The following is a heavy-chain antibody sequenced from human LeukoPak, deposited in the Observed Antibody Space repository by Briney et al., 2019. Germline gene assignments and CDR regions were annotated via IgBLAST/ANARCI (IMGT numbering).Heavy chain of an antibody. CDR2: ISSSGSTI. Sequence: PGGSLRLSCAASGFTFSTYEMNWVRQAPGKGLEWVSYISSSGSTICYADSVKGRLTISRDNAKNSLYLQMNSLRAEDTALYYCAREGYNYPYYYYGMDVWGQGTTVTVSS. V-gene: IGHV3-48*03. J-gene: IGHJ6*02. CDR1: GFTFSTYE. CDR3: AREGYNYPYYYYGMDV. D-gene: IGHD5-18*01.